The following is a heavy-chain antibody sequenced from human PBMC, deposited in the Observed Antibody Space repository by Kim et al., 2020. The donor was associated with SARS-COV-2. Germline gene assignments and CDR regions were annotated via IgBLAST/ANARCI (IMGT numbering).Heavy chain of an antibody. V-gene: IGHV3-33*06. D-gene: IGHD3-9*01. J-gene: IGHJ6*02. Sequence: GGSLRLSCAASGFTFSDFGMHWVRQAPGKGLEWVAVIWYDGSNKYYADSVKGRFTISRDNSENTLFLQMNSLRAEDTAVYYCAKPPYDILTGYPADYGMVVWGQGTTVTVSS. CDR3: AKPPYDILTGYPADYGMVV. CDR2: IWYDGSNK. CDR1: GFTFSDFG.